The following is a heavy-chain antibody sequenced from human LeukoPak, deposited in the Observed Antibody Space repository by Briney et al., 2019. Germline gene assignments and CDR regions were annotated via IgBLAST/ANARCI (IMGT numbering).Heavy chain of an antibody. Sequence: GGSLRLSCAASGFTFSIYYMSWVRQAPGKGLEWVSLLYSGGITYYADSVKGRFTISRDNSKNTLFLQMNSLRAEDTAVYYCARGDWNYYFDYWGRGTLVTVSS. CDR3: ARGDWNYYFDY. J-gene: IGHJ4*02. D-gene: IGHD1-7*01. CDR2: LYSGGIT. CDR1: GFTFSIYY. V-gene: IGHV3-53*01.